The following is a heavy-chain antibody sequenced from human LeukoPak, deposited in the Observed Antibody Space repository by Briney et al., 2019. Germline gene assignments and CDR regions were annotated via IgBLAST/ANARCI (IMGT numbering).Heavy chain of an antibody. Sequence: SETLSLTCTVSGYSISSGYYWGWIRQPPGKGLEWIGSIYHSGSTYYNPSLKSRVTISVDTSKNQFSLKLSSVTAADTAVYYCARDRELDPFDYWGQGTLVTVSS. D-gene: IGHD1-26*01. V-gene: IGHV4-38-2*02. J-gene: IGHJ4*02. CDR2: IYHSGST. CDR1: GYSISSGYY. CDR3: ARDRELDPFDY.